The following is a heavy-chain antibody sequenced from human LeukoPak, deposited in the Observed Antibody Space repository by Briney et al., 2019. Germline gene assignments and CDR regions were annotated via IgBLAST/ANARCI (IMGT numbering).Heavy chain of an antibody. CDR1: AFTFSGAC. D-gene: IGHD2-21*01. V-gene: IGHV3-15*01. CDR3: VTDLTSLRCGRHCTFDY. Sequence: PGGSLSLSCAASAFTFSGACRSWVRQAPGKGLEWVGLIKSKVDGGTADYAAPVKGRFAISRDDSENTVYLQMNSLKTEDTAVYYCVTDLTSLRCGRHCTFDYWSQGSLVTVSS. J-gene: IGHJ4*02. CDR2: IKSKVDGGTA.